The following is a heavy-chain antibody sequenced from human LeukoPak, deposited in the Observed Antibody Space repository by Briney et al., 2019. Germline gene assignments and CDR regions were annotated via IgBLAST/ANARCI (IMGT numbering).Heavy chain of an antibody. V-gene: IGHV3-66*01. CDR1: GFTVSSNY. CDR3: ASYYDSSCYLDY. J-gene: IGHJ4*02. D-gene: IGHD3-22*01. CDR2: IYSGGST. Sequence: PGGSLRLSCAASGFTVSSNYMSWVRQAPGKGLEWVSVIYSGGSTYYADSVKGRFTISRDNSKNTLYLQMNSLRAEDTAVYYCASYYDSSCYLDYWGQGTLVTVSS.